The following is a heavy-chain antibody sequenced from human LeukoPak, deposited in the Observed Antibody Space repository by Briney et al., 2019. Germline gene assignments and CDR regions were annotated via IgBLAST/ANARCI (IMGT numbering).Heavy chain of an antibody. Sequence: SETLSLTCTVSGGSITDNHRYWAWIRQPPGKGMEWIGTIHYNGITDYNSSLKSRVTISVDMSKKQFSLKLNSMTVADTAVYYCARDGDYVLDPWGQGTLVTVSS. V-gene: IGHV4-39*07. CDR2: IHYNGIT. D-gene: IGHD4-17*01. J-gene: IGHJ5*02. CDR3: ARDGDYVLDP. CDR1: GGSITDNHRY.